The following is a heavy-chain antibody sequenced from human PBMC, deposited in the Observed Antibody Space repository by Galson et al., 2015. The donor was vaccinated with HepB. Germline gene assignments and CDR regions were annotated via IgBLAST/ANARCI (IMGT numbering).Heavy chain of an antibody. V-gene: IGHV3-53*04. CDR1: GFTVSSNY. CDR3: ASGGLFGELTHFDY. CDR2: IYSGGST. Sequence: SLRLSCAASGFTVSSNYMSWVRQAPGKGLEWVSVIYSGGSTYYADSVKGRFTISRHNSKNTLYLQMNSLRAEDTAVYYCASGGLFGELTHFDYWGQGTLVTVSS. J-gene: IGHJ4*02. D-gene: IGHD3-10*02.